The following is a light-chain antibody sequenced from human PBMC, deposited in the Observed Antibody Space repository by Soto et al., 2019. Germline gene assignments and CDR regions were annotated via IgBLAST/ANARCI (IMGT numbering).Light chain of an antibody. CDR3: QQYNDWPPWT. CDR2: AAS. V-gene: IGKV1-39*01. Sequence: ILMTQPPSSLSASVGTRVTITCRLSQSISSNLTWYQQKPWKVPKLLIYAASSLPSGVPSRFSGSGSGTEFTLTISSLQSEDFAVYYCQQYNDWPPWTFGQGTKVDNK. CDR1: QSISSN. J-gene: IGKJ1*01.